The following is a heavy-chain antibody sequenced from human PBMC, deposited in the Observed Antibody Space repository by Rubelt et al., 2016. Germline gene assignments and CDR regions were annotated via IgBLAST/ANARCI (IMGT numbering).Heavy chain of an antibody. J-gene: IGHJ4*02. Sequence: QVQLQQWGAGLLKPSETLSLTCAVHGGSFSGYFWSWIRQPPGKGLEWIGEINHSGSTNYNPSLKSRVTISVDTSKNQFSLKLSSVTAADTAVYYCARGGFDYWGQGTLVTVSS. CDR3: ARGGFDY. CDR1: GGSFSGYF. CDR2: INHSGST. V-gene: IGHV4-34*01.